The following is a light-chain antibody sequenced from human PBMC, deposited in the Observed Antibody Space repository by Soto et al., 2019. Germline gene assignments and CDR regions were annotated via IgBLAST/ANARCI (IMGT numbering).Light chain of an antibody. J-gene: IGKJ5*01. CDR2: DAS. V-gene: IGKV1-33*01. CDR3: QQYDNLPLP. CDR1: QDISNY. Sequence: DLQMTQSPSSLSASVGDRVTITCQASQDISNYLNWYQQKPGKAPKLLIYDASNLETGVPSRFSGSGSGTDFTFTISSLQPEDIATYYCQQYDNLPLPFGQGTRLEIK.